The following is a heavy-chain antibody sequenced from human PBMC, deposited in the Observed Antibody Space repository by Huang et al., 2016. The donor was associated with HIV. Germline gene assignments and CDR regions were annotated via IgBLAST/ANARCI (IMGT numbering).Heavy chain of an antibody. J-gene: IGHJ4*02. CDR3: VKGDIVGTANFFDY. V-gene: IGHV3-9*01. CDR1: GFRFDNSA. CDR2: ISWNSANI. D-gene: IGHD1-26*01. Sequence: EVQLVESGGNLIQTGGSLRLACAASGFRFDNSAMYWVRQASGNVLEWVSSISWNSANIEYGDSVKGRFTISRDNARNSLYLQMNSLRPDDTALYYCVKGDIVGTANFFDYWGQGTQSPSPQ.